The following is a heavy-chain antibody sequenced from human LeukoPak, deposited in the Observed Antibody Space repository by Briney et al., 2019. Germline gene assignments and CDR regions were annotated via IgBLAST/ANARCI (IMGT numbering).Heavy chain of an antibody. J-gene: IGHJ4*02. V-gene: IGHV3-53*01. CDR3: ARGIDY. CDR1: GFTFSSYG. CDR2: IYTGGGR. Sequence: GRSLRLSCAASGFTFSSYGMHWVRQAPGKELEWVSVIYTGGGRYYADSVRGRFTISRDTSKNMVFLQMNSLRVEDTAVYYCARGIDYWGRGTLVTVSS.